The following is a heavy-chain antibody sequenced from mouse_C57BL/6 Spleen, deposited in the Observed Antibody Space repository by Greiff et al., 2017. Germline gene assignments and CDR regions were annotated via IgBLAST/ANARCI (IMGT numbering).Heavy chain of an antibody. V-gene: IGHV1-55*01. CDR3: ARKGGYYFDY. J-gene: IGHJ2*01. CDR2: IYPGSGST. Sequence: QVQLQQPGAELVKPGASVKMSCKASGYTFTSYWITWVKQRPGQGLEWIGDIYPGSGSTNYNEKFKSKATLTLDTSSSTAYMQLSSLTSEDSAVYYWARKGGYYFDYWGQGTTLTVSS. CDR1: GYTFTSYW.